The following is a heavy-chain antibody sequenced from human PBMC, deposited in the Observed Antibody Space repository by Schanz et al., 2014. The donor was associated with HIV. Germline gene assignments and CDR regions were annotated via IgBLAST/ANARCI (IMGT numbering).Heavy chain of an antibody. Sequence: QVQLVESGGGVVQPGRSLRLSWAASGFTFRSYGMHWVRQAPGKGLEGVAGISYDGRIKEYADSVKGRFAISRDNSKNTVYLQMNSLRVEDTALYYCAKEMEQWLVSPRGYFDIDVWGHGTTVTVSS. CDR3: AKEMEQWLVSPRGYFDIDV. CDR1: GFTFRSYG. D-gene: IGHD6-19*01. J-gene: IGHJ6*02. V-gene: IGHV3-30*18. CDR2: ISYDGRIK.